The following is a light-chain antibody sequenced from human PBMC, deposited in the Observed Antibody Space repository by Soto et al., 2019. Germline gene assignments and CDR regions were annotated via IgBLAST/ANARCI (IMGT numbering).Light chain of an antibody. CDR3: QQYGSSPLT. CDR2: GAS. J-gene: IGKJ4*01. Sequence: EIVLTQSPGTLSLSPGERATLSCRASQSVSSSYLAWYQQKPDQPPRLLIYGASSRATGIPDRFSGSGSGTDFTLTISRLEPEDFAVYYCQQYGSSPLTFGGGTKVEIK. V-gene: IGKV3-20*01. CDR1: QSVSSSY.